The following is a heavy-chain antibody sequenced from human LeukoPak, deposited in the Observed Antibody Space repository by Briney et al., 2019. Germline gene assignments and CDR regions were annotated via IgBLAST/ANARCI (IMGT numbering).Heavy chain of an antibody. CDR2: IYPGDSDT. J-gene: IGHJ3*02. CDR1: GYIFTSYW. CDR3: ASVFCSSTSCYTGFAFDI. V-gene: IGHV5-51*01. Sequence: GESLKISCKGSGYIFTSYWIGWVRQLPGKGLEWMGIIYPGDSDTRYSPSFQGQVTISADKSISTAYLQWSSLKASDTAMYYCASVFCSSTSCYTGFAFDIWGQGTMVTVSS. D-gene: IGHD2-2*02.